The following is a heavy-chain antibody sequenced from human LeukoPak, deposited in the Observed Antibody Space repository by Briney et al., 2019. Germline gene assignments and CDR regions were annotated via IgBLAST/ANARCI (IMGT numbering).Heavy chain of an antibody. D-gene: IGHD6-6*01. J-gene: IGHJ6*03. CDR3: ARRGSSRTSYYMDV. V-gene: IGHV4-59*08. CDR2: IYYNGNT. CDR1: GDSIGSYY. Sequence: SETLSLTCIVSGDSIGSYYWSWIRQPPGKGLEWIGYIYYNGNTNDNPSPKSRVTMSVDTSKNQFSLKLSSVTAADTAVYYCARRGSSRTSYYMDVWGKGTTVTVSS.